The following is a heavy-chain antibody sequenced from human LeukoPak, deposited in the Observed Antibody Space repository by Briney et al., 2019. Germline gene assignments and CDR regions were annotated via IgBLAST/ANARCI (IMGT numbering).Heavy chain of an antibody. Sequence: PSETLSLTCTVSGGSINTRTSSWAWIRQTPGKGLEWIGSIYYSGSTFYNPSLKSRVTISVDTSKNQFSLKLSSVTAADTAVYYCARDYRWFDPWGQGTLVTVSS. V-gene: IGHV4-39*07. J-gene: IGHJ5*02. CDR2: IYYSGST. CDR3: ARDYRWFDP. D-gene: IGHD1-14*01. CDR1: GGSINTRTSS.